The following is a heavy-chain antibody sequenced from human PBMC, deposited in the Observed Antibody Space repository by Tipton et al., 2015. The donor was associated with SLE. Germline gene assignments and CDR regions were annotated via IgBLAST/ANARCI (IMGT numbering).Heavy chain of an antibody. V-gene: IGHV1-18*01. J-gene: IGHJ6*02. D-gene: IGHD4-11*01. CDR1: GYTFTSYG. CDR2: ISAYNGNT. CDR3: ARVGYSNYYYSYYGMDV. Sequence: QSGAEVKKPGASVKVSCKASGYTFTSYGISWVRQAPGQGLEWMGWISAYNGNTNYAQKLQGRVTMTTDTSTSTAYMELRSLRSDDTAVYYCARVGYSNYYYSYYGMDVWGQGTTFTVSS.